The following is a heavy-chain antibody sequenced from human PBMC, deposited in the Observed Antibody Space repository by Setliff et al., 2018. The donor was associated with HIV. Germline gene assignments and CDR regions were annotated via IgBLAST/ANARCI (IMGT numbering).Heavy chain of an antibody. Sequence: GGSLRLSCAAFGFTFSSYGMSWVRQAPGKGLEWVSTISGRDGRTYYADSVKGRFTISRDSSKNTLYLQMNSLRAEDTAVYYCARGGANPSWFDSWGQGTLVTVSS. D-gene: IGHD3-16*01. CDR1: GFTFSSYG. J-gene: IGHJ5*01. CDR2: ISGRDGRT. CDR3: ARGGANPSWFDS. V-gene: IGHV3-23*01.